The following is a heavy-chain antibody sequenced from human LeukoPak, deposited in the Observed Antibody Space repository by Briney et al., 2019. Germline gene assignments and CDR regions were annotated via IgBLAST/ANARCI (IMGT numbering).Heavy chain of an antibody. CDR2: IHPGNSET. D-gene: IGHD3-22*01. CDR1: GYSFTSYW. V-gene: IGHV5-51*01. CDR3: ASALYYYDSSGYYEYYFDY. Sequence: GESLKISCKGSGYSFTSYWIGWVRQMPGKGLEWMGIIHPGNSETTYNPSFQGQVTISADKSINTAYLQWSSLKASDTAMYYCASALYYYDSSGYYEYYFDYWGQGTLVTVSS. J-gene: IGHJ4*02.